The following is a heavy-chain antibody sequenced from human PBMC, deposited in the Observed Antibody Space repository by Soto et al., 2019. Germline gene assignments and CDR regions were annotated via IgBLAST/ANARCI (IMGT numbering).Heavy chain of an antibody. Sequence: GGSLRLSCAASGFTFSSYSMNWVRQAPGKGLEWVSYISSSSNSIYYADSVKGRFTISRDNGKNSLYLQMNSLRDEDTAVYYCARTLGYTYPSVPWGQRTLDTVSS. J-gene: IGHJ5*02. CDR1: GFTFSSYS. V-gene: IGHV3-48*02. CDR3: ARTLGYTYPSVP. CDR2: ISSSSNSI. D-gene: IGHD6-25*01.